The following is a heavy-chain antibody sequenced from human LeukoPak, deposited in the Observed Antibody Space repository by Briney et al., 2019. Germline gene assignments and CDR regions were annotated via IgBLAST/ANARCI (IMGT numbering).Heavy chain of an antibody. CDR3: AKDGGRGSSSYYYYMDV. D-gene: IGHD2-2*01. Sequence: PGRSLRLSCAASGFTFDDYAMHWVRQAPGKGLEWVSGIGWYSGSIGYAASVKGRFTISRDNAKNSLYLQMNSLRAEDMALYFCAKDGGRGSSSYYYYMDVWGKGTTVTVSS. J-gene: IGHJ6*03. V-gene: IGHV3-9*03. CDR2: IGWYSGSI. CDR1: GFTFDDYA.